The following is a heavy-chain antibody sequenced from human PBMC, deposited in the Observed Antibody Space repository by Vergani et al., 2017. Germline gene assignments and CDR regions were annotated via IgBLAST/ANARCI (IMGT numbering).Heavy chain of an antibody. CDR3: AREPFGVVNNYYYYYMDV. CDR2: IYTSGST. D-gene: IGHD3-3*01. CDR1: GGSISSGSYY. V-gene: IGHV4-61*02. J-gene: IGHJ6*03. Sequence: QVQLQESGPGLVKPSQTLSLTCTVSGGSISSGSYYWSWIRQPAGKGLEWIGRIYTSGSTNYNPSLKSRVTISVDTSKNQFSLKLISVTAADTAVYYCAREPFGVVNNYYYYYMDVWGKGTTVTVSS.